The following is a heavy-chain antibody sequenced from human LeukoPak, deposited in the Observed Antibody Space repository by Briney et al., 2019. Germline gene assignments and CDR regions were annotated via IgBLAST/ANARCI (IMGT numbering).Heavy chain of an antibody. CDR2: IYSSGST. CDR3: ARGAKLSDLDY. D-gene: IGHD1-1*01. V-gene: IGHV4-4*07. Sequence: ASETLSLTCTVSGGSISRYYWIWIRQPAGKGLEYIGRIYSSGSTNYNPSLKSRVTMSVDTSKNQFSLKPSSVTAADTAVYYCARGAKLSDLDYWGQGTLVTVSS. CDR1: GGSISRYY. J-gene: IGHJ4*02.